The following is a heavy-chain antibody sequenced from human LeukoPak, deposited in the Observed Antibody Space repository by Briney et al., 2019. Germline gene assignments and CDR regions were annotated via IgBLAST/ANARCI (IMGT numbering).Heavy chain of an antibody. CDR1: GFTFSSYS. CDR2: ISSSSSYI. V-gene: IGHV3-21*01. J-gene: IGHJ6*03. D-gene: IGHD3-10*01. Sequence: PGGSLRLSCAASGFTFSSYSMNWVRQAPGKGLEWVSSISSSSSYIYYADSVKGRFTISRDNAKNSLYLQMNSLRAEDTAVYYCARESLGSGSGYYMDVWGKGTTVTVSS. CDR3: ARESLGSGSGYYMDV.